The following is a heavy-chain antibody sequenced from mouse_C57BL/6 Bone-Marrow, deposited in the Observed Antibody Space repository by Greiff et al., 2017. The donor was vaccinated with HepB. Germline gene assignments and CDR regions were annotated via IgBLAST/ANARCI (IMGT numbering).Heavy chain of an antibody. CDR3: TRATVVEDYFDY. V-gene: IGHV1-15*01. Sequence: VQLQQSGAELVRPGASVTLSCKASGYTFTDYEMHWVKQTPVHGLEWIGAIDPETGGTAYNQKFKGKAILTADKSSSTAYMELRSLTSEDSAVYYCTRATVVEDYFDYWGQGTTRTVSS. D-gene: IGHD1-1*01. CDR1: GYTFTDYE. CDR2: IDPETGGT. J-gene: IGHJ2*01.